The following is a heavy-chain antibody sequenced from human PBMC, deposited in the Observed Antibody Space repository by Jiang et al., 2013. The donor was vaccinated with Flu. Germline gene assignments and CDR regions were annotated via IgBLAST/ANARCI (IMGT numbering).Heavy chain of an antibody. J-gene: IGHJ4*02. V-gene: IGHV1-69*10. Sequence: GGTFSSYAISWVRQAPGQGLEWMGGIIPILGIANYAQKFQGRVTITADKSTSTAYMELSSLRSEDTAVYYCAARIAVAGKDYWGQGTLVTVSS. D-gene: IGHD6-19*01. CDR3: AARIAVAGKDY. CDR2: IIPILGIA. CDR1: GGTFSSYA.